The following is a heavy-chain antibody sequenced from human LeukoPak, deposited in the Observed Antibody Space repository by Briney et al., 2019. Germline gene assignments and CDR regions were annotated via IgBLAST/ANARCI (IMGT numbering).Heavy chain of an antibody. CDR1: GGSISSYY. D-gene: IGHD5-12*01. V-gene: IGHV4-59*01. CDR2: IYYSGST. J-gene: IGHJ6*03. CDR3: AREDSGYDRYYYYYMDV. Sequence: PSETLSLTCTVYGGSISSYYWSWIRQPPGKGLEWIGYIYYSGSTNYNPSLKSRVTISVDTSKNQFSLKLSSVTAADTAVYYCAREDSGYDRYYYYYMDVWGKGTTVTVSS.